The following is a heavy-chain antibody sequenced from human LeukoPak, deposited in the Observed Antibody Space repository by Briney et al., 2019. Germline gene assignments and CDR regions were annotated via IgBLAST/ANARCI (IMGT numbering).Heavy chain of an antibody. D-gene: IGHD5-18*01. CDR3: AKDLSGYSYGPIPYYYYGMDV. Sequence: GGSLRLSCAASGFTFSSYAMSWVRQAPGKGLEWVSAISGSGGSTYYADSVKGRFTISRDNSKNTLYLQMNSLRAEDTAVYHCAKDLSGYSYGPIPYYYYGMDVWGQGTTVTVSS. J-gene: IGHJ6*02. CDR2: ISGSGGST. V-gene: IGHV3-23*01. CDR1: GFTFSSYA.